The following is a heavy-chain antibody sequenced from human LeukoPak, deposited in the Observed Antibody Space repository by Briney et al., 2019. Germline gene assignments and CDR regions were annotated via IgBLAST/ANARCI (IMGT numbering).Heavy chain of an antibody. Sequence: GGTLRLSCAASGFTFSSYGMSWVRQAPGKGLEWVSAISGSGGSTYYADSVKGRFTISRDNFKNTLYLQMNSLRAEDTAVYYCVKDHGWLLYSWGQGTLVTVSS. CDR2: ISGSGGST. CDR3: VKDHGWLLYS. CDR1: GFTFSSYG. V-gene: IGHV3-23*01. D-gene: IGHD3-9*01. J-gene: IGHJ4*02.